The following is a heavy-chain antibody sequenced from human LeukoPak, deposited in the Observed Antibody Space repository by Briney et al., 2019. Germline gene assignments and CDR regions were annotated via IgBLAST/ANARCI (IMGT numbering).Heavy chain of an antibody. Sequence: ASVKVSCKASGYTFENYGIMWVRQAPGQALEWMGWISGHNDNAKYAQKVQGRVTMTTDTSTGTAYLELRGLRSDDTAVYYCATSDVLPGDYWGQGTVVTVSS. D-gene: IGHD6-6*01. V-gene: IGHV1-18*01. CDR1: GYTFENYG. CDR2: ISGHNDNA. J-gene: IGHJ4*02. CDR3: ATSDVLPGDY.